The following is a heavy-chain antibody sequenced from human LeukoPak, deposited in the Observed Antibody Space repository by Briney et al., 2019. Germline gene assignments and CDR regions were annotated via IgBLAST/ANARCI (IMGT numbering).Heavy chain of an antibody. CDR1: GGSFSGYY. CDR3: ARHKRYSSTKFDY. Sequence: SETLSLTCAVYGGSFSGYYWSWIRQPPGKGLEWIGEINHSGSTNYNPSLKSRVTISVDTSKNQFSLKLSSVTAADTAVYYCARHKRYSSTKFDYWGQGTLVTVSS. D-gene: IGHD6-13*01. J-gene: IGHJ4*02. V-gene: IGHV4-34*01. CDR2: INHSGST.